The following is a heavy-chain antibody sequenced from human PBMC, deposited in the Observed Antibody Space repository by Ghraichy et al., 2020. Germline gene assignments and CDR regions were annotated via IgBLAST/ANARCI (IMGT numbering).Heavy chain of an antibody. CDR1: GFTFSSYG. CDR3: ARVIAVDYFDY. V-gene: IGHV3-23*01. CDR2: IGGSGVTT. Sequence: GEALNISCAASGFTFSSYGMSWVRQAPGKGLEWVSAIGGSGVTTYYADSVKGRFTISRDNSKNTLYLQMNSLRAEDTALYYCARVIAVDYFDYWGQGTLVTVSS. D-gene: IGHD2-15*01. J-gene: IGHJ4*02.